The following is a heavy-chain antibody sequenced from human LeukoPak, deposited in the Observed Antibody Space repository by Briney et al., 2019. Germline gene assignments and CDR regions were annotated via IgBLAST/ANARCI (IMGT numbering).Heavy chain of an antibody. CDR3: ARAPARVCYFDY. J-gene: IGHJ4*02. CDR1: GYSISSGYY. V-gene: IGHV4-38-2*01. D-gene: IGHD6-6*01. CDR2: IYHSGST. Sequence: SETLSLTCAVSGYSISSGYYWGWIRQPPGKGLEWIGSIYHSGSTYYNPSLKSRVTISVDTSKNQFSLKLSSVTAADTAVYYRARAPARVCYFDYWGQGTLVTVSS.